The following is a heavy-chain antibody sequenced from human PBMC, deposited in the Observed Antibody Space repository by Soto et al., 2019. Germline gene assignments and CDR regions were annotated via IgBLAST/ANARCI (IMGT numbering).Heavy chain of an antibody. Sequence: GGSLRLSCAASGFRFSSYVMSWVRQAPGKGLEWVSGISGGGSNTFYADYVKGRFTISRDNSKNTLLLQMNSLGAEDTAVYYCAKDSNKYSSSLRGRYFDYWGQGIGVTVSS. D-gene: IGHD4-4*01. CDR1: GFRFSSYV. CDR3: AKDSNKYSSSLRGRYFDY. J-gene: IGHJ4*02. CDR2: ISGGGSNT. V-gene: IGHV3-23*01.